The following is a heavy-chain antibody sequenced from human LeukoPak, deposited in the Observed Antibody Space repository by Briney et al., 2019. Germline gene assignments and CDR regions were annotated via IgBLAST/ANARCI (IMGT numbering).Heavy chain of an antibody. V-gene: IGHV1-18*01. J-gene: IGHJ4*02. CDR1: GYTFTSYG. CDR3: ARGGYYDILTGYEDFDY. D-gene: IGHD3-9*01. Sequence: ASVKVSCKASGYTFTSYGISWVRQAPGQGLEWMGWISAYNGNTNYAQKLQGRVTMTTDTSTSTAYMELRSLRSDDTAVYYCARGGYYDILTGYEDFDYWGQGTLVTVSS. CDR2: ISAYNGNT.